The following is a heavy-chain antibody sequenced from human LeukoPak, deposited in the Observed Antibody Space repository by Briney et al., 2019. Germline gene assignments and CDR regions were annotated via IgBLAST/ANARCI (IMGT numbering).Heavy chain of an antibody. V-gene: IGHV4-39*01. D-gene: IGHD6-19*01. CDR3: ARGVRQRAVARYYYYYYMDV. CDR1: GGSISSSLYH. CDR2: IYYTGTT. J-gene: IGHJ6*03. Sequence: SETLSLTCTVSGGSISSSLYHWGWIRQSPGKNLEWLGSIYYTGTTHYNPSLKSRVTISVDTSKNQFSLNLSSVTAADTAVYYCARGVRQRAVARYYYYYYMDVWGKGTTVTVSS.